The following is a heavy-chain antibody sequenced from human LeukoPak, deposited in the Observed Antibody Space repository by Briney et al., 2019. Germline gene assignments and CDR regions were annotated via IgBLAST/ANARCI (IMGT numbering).Heavy chain of an antibody. Sequence: PGGSLRLSCAASGFTFSSYAMHWVRQAPGKGLEWVAVISYDGSNKYYADSVKGRFTISRDNSKNTLYLQMNSLRAEDTAVYYCAREEGDYGGNSDYYYYGMDVWGQGTTVTVSS. CDR1: GFTFSSYA. J-gene: IGHJ6*02. CDR2: ISYDGSNK. CDR3: AREEGDYGGNSDYYYYGMDV. V-gene: IGHV3-30*14. D-gene: IGHD4-23*01.